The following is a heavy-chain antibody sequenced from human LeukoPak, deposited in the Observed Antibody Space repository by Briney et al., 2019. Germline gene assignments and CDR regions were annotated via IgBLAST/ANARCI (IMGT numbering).Heavy chain of an antibody. Sequence: GGSLRLSCAASGFTSSSYAMSWVRQAPGKGLEWVSAISGSGGSTYYADSVKGRFTISRDNSKNTLYLQMNSLRAEDTAVYYCAKGGMVRGVIMYYWGQGTLVTVSS. CDR3: AKGGMVRGVIMYY. J-gene: IGHJ4*02. CDR1: GFTSSSYA. CDR2: ISGSGGST. D-gene: IGHD3-10*01. V-gene: IGHV3-23*01.